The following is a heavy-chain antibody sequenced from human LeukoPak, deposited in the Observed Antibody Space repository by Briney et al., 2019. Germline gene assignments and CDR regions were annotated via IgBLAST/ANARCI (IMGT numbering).Heavy chain of an antibody. CDR2: ISAYNGNT. D-gene: IGHD2-2*01. V-gene: IGHV1-18*01. CDR3: ARAGADCSSTSCYFIAPNDY. J-gene: IGHJ4*02. Sequence: GASVKVSCKASGYTFTSYGISWVRQAPGQGLEWMGWISAYNGNTNYAQKLQGRVTMTTDTSTSTAYMELRSLRSDDTAVYYCARAGADCSSTSCYFIAPNDYWGQGTLVTVSS. CDR1: GYTFTSYG.